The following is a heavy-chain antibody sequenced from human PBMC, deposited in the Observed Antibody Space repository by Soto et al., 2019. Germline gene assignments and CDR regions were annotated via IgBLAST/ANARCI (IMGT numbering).Heavy chain of an antibody. D-gene: IGHD4-4*01. CDR1: GFTFSDYY. CDR2: ISSSSSYT. CDR3: ANYDYSNYNFDY. V-gene: IGHV3-11*06. Sequence: GGSLRLSCAASGFTFSDYYMSWIRQAPGKGLEWVSYISSSSSYTNYADSVKGRFTISRDNAKNSLYLQMNSLRAEDTAVYYCANYDYSNYNFDYWGQGTLVTVSS. J-gene: IGHJ4*02.